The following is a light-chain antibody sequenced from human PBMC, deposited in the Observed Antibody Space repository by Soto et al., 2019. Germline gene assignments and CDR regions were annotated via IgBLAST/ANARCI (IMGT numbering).Light chain of an antibody. Sequence: AIRMTQSPSSFSASTGDRVTITCRASQGISSYLAWYQQKPGKAPKLLMYAASTLESGVPSRFSGSGSGTDFTLTISCLQSEDFAIYYCQQYYGHPYTFGQGTRLEIK. V-gene: IGKV1-8*01. J-gene: IGKJ2*01. CDR2: AAS. CDR3: QQYYGHPYT. CDR1: QGISSY.